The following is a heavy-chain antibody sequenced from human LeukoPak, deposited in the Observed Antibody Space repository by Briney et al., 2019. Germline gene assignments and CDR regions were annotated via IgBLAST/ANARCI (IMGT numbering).Heavy chain of an antibody. D-gene: IGHD3-10*01. Sequence: PGGSLRLSCAASGFTFSDHYMDLVRQAPGKGLELVGRTRNKANSYTTEYAASVKGRFTISRDDSKNSLYLQVNSLKTEDTAVYYCAREGKRITMLRGVITPRGYYYMDVWGKGTTVTVSS. CDR1: GFTFSDHY. V-gene: IGHV3-72*01. CDR2: TRNKANSYTT. CDR3: AREGKRITMLRGVITPRGYYYMDV. J-gene: IGHJ6*03.